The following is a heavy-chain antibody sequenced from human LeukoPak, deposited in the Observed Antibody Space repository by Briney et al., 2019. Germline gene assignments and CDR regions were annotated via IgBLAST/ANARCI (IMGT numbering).Heavy chain of an antibody. J-gene: IGHJ5*02. Sequence: SETLSLTCAVYGRSFSGYYWSWIRQPPVKELEWIGEINQSGNTNCKPSLKSRVTMSLDTSKNQFSLKLRSVIAADTAVYYCARARGDHGDYYWFDPWGQGTLVTVSS. CDR3: ARARGDHGDYYWFDP. CDR1: GRSFSGYY. D-gene: IGHD4-17*01. V-gene: IGHV4-34*01. CDR2: INQSGNT.